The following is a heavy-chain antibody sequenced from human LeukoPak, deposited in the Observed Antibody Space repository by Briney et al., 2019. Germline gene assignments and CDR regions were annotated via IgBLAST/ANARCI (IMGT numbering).Heavy chain of an antibody. Sequence: ASVKVSCKASGYTFTSYGISWVQQAPGQGLEWMGWISAYNGNTNYAQKLQGRVTMTTDTSTSTAYMELRSLRSDDTAVYYCARRLWIGELLGYWGQGTLVTVSS. J-gene: IGHJ4*02. CDR3: ARRLWIGELLGY. CDR2: ISAYNGNT. V-gene: IGHV1-18*01. CDR1: GYTFTSYG. D-gene: IGHD3-10*01.